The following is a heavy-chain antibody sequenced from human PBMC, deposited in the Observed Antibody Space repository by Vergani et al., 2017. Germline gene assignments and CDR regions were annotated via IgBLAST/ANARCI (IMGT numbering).Heavy chain of an antibody. Sequence: QVQLQESGPGLVKPSRTLFLTCTVSGGSISSGGYYWSWIRQHPGKGLEWIGYIYYSGSTYYNPSLKSRVTISVDTSKNQFSLKLSSVTAADTAVYYCASYRSGYCSGGSCYSIGYFDYWGQGTLVTVSS. CDR1: GGSISSGGYY. CDR3: ASYRSGYCSGGSCYSIGYFDY. V-gene: IGHV4-31*03. D-gene: IGHD2-15*01. J-gene: IGHJ4*02. CDR2: IYYSGST.